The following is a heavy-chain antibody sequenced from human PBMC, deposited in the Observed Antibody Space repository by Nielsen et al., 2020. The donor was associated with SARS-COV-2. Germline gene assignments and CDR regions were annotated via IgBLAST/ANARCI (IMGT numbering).Heavy chain of an antibody. D-gene: IGHD1-26*01. CDR2: IYHSGST. J-gene: IGHJ4*02. CDR1: GYSISSGYY. Sequence: SETLSLTCTVSGYSISSGYYWGWIRQPPGKGLEWIGSIYHSGSTYYNPSLKSRVTISVDTSKNQFSLKLSSVTAADTAVYYCARDLGEITYWGQGTLVTVSS. CDR3: ARDLGEITY. V-gene: IGHV4-38-2*02.